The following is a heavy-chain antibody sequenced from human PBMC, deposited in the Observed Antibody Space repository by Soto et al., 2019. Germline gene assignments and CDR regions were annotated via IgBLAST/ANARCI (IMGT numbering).Heavy chain of an antibody. Sequence: EVQLLESGGGLVQPGGSLRLSCAASGFTFSSYAMSWVRQAPGKGLEWVSAISGSGGSTYYADSVKGRFTISRDNSKNTLYLQMNSLRAEDTAVYYCAKLGGGLWFGEQGEYYFDYWGQGTLVTISS. CDR3: AKLGGGLWFGEQGEYYFDY. CDR1: GFTFSSYA. J-gene: IGHJ4*02. V-gene: IGHV3-23*01. D-gene: IGHD3-10*01. CDR2: ISGSGGST.